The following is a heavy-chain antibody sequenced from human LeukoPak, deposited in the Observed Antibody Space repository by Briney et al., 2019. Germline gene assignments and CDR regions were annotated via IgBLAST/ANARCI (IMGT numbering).Heavy chain of an antibody. V-gene: IGHV3-74*01. CDR3: ARDGGSYEDY. Sequence: GGSLRLSCAASGFTFRGYWMHWVRQAPGKGLVWVSRINSDGSSTSYGDSVKGRFTISRDNAKNTLYLQMNSLRAEDTAAYYCARDGGSYEDYWGQGTLVTVSS. CDR1: GFTFRGYW. CDR2: INSDGSST. J-gene: IGHJ4*02. D-gene: IGHD1-26*01.